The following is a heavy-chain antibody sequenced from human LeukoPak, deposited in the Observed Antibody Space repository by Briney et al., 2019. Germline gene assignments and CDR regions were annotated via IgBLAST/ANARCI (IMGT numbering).Heavy chain of an antibody. D-gene: IGHD3-9*01. CDR3: ARGRFDSDY. V-gene: IGHV3-23*01. J-gene: IGHJ4*02. CDR1: GFTFSSYA. Sequence: GGSLRLSCAASGFTFSSYAMSWVRQAPGKGLEWVSVISAGGSRYYVGSVKGRFIISRDNSKNTLYLQINSLTAEDTAVYYCARGRFDSDYWGQGTLVTVSS. CDR2: ISAGGSR.